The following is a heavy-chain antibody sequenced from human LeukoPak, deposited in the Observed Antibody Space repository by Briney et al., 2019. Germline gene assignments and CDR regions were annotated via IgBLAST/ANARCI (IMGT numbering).Heavy chain of an antibody. CDR2: ISSSSSYI. CDR3: ARDGPSGYGAPDY. Sequence: PGGSLRLSCAASGFTFGSYSMNWVRQAPGKGLEWVSSISSSSSYIYYADSVKGRFTISRDNAKNSLYLQMNSLRAEDTAVYYCARDGPSGYGAPDYWGQGTLVTVSS. CDR1: GFTFGSYS. V-gene: IGHV3-21*01. J-gene: IGHJ4*02. D-gene: IGHD5-12*01.